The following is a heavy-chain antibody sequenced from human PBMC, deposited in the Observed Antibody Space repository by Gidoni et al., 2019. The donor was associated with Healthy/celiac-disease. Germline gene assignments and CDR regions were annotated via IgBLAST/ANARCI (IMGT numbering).Heavy chain of an antibody. V-gene: IGHV4-39*02. J-gene: IGHJ5*02. Sequence: QLQLQESGPGLVKPSETLSLTCTVSGGSIRSSSYYWGWIRQPPGKGLEWIGSIYYSGSTYYNPSLKSRVTISVDTSKNQFSLKLSSVTAADTAVYYCARDAYYDFWSGDRPAGWFDPWGQGTLVTVSS. CDR2: IYYSGST. CDR1: GGSIRSSSYY. D-gene: IGHD3-3*01. CDR3: ARDAYYDFWSGDRPAGWFDP.